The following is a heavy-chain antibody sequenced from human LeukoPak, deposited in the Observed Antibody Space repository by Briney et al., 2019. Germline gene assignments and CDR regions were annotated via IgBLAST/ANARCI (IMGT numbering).Heavy chain of an antibody. D-gene: IGHD1-14*01. CDR3: TRMTTGHDY. Sequence: PSETLSLTCAVSGVSFNDYYWSWVRQTPGKGLEWIGEINHSGYTNDSPSLKSRVTLSIDTSRKQFSLNVRSVTVADTGIYYCTRMTTGHDYWGQGTGVPVSS. J-gene: IGHJ4*02. CDR2: INHSGYT. CDR1: GVSFNDYY. V-gene: IGHV4-34*01.